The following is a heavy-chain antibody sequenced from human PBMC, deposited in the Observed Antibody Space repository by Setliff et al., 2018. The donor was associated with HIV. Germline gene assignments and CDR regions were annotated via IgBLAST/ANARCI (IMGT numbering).Heavy chain of an antibody. J-gene: IGHJ1*01. V-gene: IGHV3-74*01. Sequence: PGGSLRLSCAASGFTFSNYWMHWVRQAPGKGLVWVSCINTDGSNTSYADSVKGRFTISRDNAKNSMYLQMNSLRAEDTAVYYCATVRGYYYDSSGQEYFQHWGQGTLVTVSS. D-gene: IGHD3-22*01. CDR1: GFTFSNYW. CDR2: INTDGSNT. CDR3: ATVRGYYYDSSGQEYFQH.